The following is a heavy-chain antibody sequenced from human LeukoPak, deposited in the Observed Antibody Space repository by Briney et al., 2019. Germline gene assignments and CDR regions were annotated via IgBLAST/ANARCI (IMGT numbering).Heavy chain of an antibody. D-gene: IGHD2-2*01. J-gene: IGHJ4*02. Sequence: ASVKVSCKVSGYTLTELSMHWVRQAPGKGLEWMGGFDPEDGETIYAQKFQGRVTMTEDTSTDTAYMELSSLRSEDTAVYYCARDSPPVPAAGSARRPTGALDYWGQGTLVTVSS. CDR2: FDPEDGET. V-gene: IGHV1-24*01. CDR1: GYTLTELS. CDR3: ARDSPPVPAAGSARRPTGALDY.